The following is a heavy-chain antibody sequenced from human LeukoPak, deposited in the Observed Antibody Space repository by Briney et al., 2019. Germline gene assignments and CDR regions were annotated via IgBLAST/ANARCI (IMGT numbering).Heavy chain of an antibody. J-gene: IGHJ3*02. Sequence: GGSLRLSCAASGFIFNKAWMTWLRQAPGKGLEWVGRIKSNIDGGTADYAAPVKGRFTVSRDDSKNTLYLQMNSLKTEDTAVYYCTTDRVDSADAFDIWGQGTMVTVSS. CDR3: TTDRVDSADAFDI. V-gene: IGHV3-15*01. CDR2: IKSNIDGGTA. D-gene: IGHD5-12*01. CDR1: GFIFNKAW.